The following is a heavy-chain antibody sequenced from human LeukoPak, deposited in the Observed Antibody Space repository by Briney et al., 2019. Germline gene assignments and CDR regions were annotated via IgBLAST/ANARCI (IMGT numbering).Heavy chain of an antibody. CDR1: GFILSSYV. CDR2: INRDGSAK. D-gene: IGHD5-24*01. V-gene: IGHV3-7*01. CDR3: ASNRGWQQFDC. Sequence: PGGSLRLSCAASGFILSSYVMHWVRQTPGKGLEWVANINRDGSAKNFLESVKGRFTISRDNAKNALYLQMNSLRAEETAVYYCASNRGWQQFDCWGQGTLVTVSP. J-gene: IGHJ4*02.